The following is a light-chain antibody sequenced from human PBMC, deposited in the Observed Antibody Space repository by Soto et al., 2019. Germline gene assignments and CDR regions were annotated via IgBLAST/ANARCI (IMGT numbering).Light chain of an antibody. Sequence: QSVLAQPPSASGTPGQRVTISCSGSSSNIGSNYVYWYQQFPGTAPKLLIYRNNQRPSGVPDRFSGSKSGTSASLAISGLRSEDEADYYCAAWDDSLSGVVFGGGTKSPS. CDR3: AAWDDSLSGVV. J-gene: IGLJ3*02. V-gene: IGLV1-47*01. CDR2: RNN. CDR1: SSNIGSNY.